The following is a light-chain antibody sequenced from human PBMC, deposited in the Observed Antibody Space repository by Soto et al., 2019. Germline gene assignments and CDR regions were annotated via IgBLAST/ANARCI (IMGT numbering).Light chain of an antibody. CDR2: AAS. V-gene: IGKV1-27*01. J-gene: IGKJ1*01. CDR1: QGISNS. Sequence: DLQMTQSPSSLSASVGDRVTITCRVSQGISNSLAWYQQKPGNVPKLLIYAASTLQSGVPSRFSGSGSGTDFTLTISSLQPEDVATYYCQKYNSAPWTFGQGTKVEIK. CDR3: QKYNSAPWT.